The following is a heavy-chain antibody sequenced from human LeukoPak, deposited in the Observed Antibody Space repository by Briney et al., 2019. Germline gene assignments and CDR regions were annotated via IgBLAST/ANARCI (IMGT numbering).Heavy chain of an antibody. CDR1: GFTFSTYN. V-gene: IGHV3-21*06. D-gene: IGHD3-9*01. J-gene: IGHJ4*02. CDR2: ITSGGTYT. Sequence: PGGSLRLSCAASGFTFSTYNMNWVRQAPGKGLEWVSSITSGGTYTYYADSVKGRFTTSRDNAKNSLSLQLSSLRAEDTAVYCCARGHYDILTASYKWTPDYWGQGILVTVSS. CDR3: ARGHYDILTASYKWTPDY.